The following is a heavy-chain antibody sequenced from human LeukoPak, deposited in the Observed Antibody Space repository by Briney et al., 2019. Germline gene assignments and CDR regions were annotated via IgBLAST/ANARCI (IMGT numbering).Heavy chain of an antibody. V-gene: IGHV1-18*01. J-gene: IGHJ5*02. CDR1: GYPFTTYG. CDR2: ISANNGNR. D-gene: IGHD1-14*01. CDR3: ARTVGNRADP. Sequence: ASVKVSCKASGYPFTTYGFIWVRQAPGRGPEWLGWISANNGNRKAAQKFRDRLNMTTDAATQTAYMHLTSLSPDDTAMYFCARTVGNRADPWGQGSLVIVSP.